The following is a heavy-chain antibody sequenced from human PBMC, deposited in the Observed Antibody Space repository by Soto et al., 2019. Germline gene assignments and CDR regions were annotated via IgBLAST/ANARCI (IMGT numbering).Heavy chain of an antibody. Sequence: EVQLLESGGGLVQPGESLRLSCAASGFTFTSFAMGWVRQAPGKGLEWVSSISADGGARYYADSVKGRFTISRDNSKNTLYMQMNSLRAEDTAVYYCAIISGSSQNFDYWGQGALVTVSS. CDR2: ISADGGAR. D-gene: IGHD1-26*01. CDR1: GFTFTSFA. CDR3: AIISGSSQNFDY. V-gene: IGHV3-23*01. J-gene: IGHJ4*02.